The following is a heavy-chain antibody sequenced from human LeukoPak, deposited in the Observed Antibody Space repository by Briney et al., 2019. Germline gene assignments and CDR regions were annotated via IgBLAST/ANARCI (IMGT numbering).Heavy chain of an antibody. Sequence: PSETLSLTCTVSGGSISSSSYYWAWIRQSPGKGLEWIANIYYSGSTYYNPSLNSRVTIPVDTSKNQFSLKLSSVTATDTAVYYCVGLVVPCWFDPWGQGTLVTVSS. D-gene: IGHD2-15*01. V-gene: IGHV4-39*01. CDR3: VGLVVPCWFDP. CDR1: GGSISSSSYY. J-gene: IGHJ5*02. CDR2: IYYSGST.